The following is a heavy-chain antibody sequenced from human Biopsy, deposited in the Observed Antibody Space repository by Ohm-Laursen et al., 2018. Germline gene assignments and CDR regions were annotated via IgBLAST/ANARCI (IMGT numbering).Heavy chain of an antibody. Sequence: GTLSLTCAVSGGSISSFYWNWIRQPPGQGPEWIGDISDSGSTNYKPSLKSRVLISVDTSKNQFSLNLTSVTAADTAVYYCSKRDLSGTSPVWGQGTTVTVSS. J-gene: IGHJ6*02. CDR1: GGSISSFY. D-gene: IGHD1-26*01. CDR2: ISDSGST. V-gene: IGHV4-59*08. CDR3: SKRDLSGTSPV.